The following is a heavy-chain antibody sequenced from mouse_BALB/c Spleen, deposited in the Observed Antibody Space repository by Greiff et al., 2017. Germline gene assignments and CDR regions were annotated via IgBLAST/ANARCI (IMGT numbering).Heavy chain of an antibody. CDR2: IWAGGST. CDR1: GFSLTSYG. Sequence: VKLQESGPGLVAPSQSLSITCTVSGFSLTSYGVHWVRQPPGKGLEWLGVIWAGGSTNYNSALMSRLSISKDNSKSQVFLKMNSLQTDDTAMYYCARDGNYLFAYWGQGTLVTVSA. CDR3: ARDGNYLFAY. D-gene: IGHD2-1*01. J-gene: IGHJ3*01. V-gene: IGHV2-9*02.